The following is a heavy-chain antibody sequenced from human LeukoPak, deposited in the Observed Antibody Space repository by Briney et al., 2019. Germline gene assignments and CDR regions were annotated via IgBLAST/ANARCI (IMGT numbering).Heavy chain of an antibody. CDR2: MNPNSGNT. D-gene: IGHD4-17*01. J-gene: IGHJ3*02. CDR1: GYTFANYD. Sequence: ASVKVSCKASGYTFANYDINWVRQATGQGLEWMGWMNPNSGNTGYAQKFQGRVTMTRNTSISTAYMELSSLRSEDTAVYYCARSDDYGDYGQRKAVDIWGQGTMVTVSS. CDR3: ARSDDYGDYGQRKAVDI. V-gene: IGHV1-8*01.